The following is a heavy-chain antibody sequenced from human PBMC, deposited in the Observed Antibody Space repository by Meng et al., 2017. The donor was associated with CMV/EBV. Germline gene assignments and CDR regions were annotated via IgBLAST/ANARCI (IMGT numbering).Heavy chain of an antibody. V-gene: IGHV3-21*01. J-gene: IGHJ6*02. CDR3: ARDGLEGPIWSGPYYYYGMDV. Sequence: GESLKISCAASGFTFSSYSMNWVRPAPGKGLEWVSSISSSSSYIYYADSVKGRFTISRDNAKNSLYLQMNSLRAEDTAVYYCARDGLEGPIWSGPYYYYGMDVWGQGTTVTVSS. CDR2: ISSSSSYI. D-gene: IGHD3-3*01. CDR1: GFTFSSYS.